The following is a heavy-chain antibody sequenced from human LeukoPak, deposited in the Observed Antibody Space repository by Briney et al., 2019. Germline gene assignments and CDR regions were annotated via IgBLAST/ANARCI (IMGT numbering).Heavy chain of an antibody. D-gene: IGHD3-10*01. CDR3: ARYSSGTYLDF. CDR2: VYNGGGS. Sequence: SETLSLTCTVSGGSMNNNYWGWIRQPPGKGVEWIGSVYNGGGSIYNPSLKSRVTISIDTSKNQFSLNLNSVAAADTAVYYCARYSSGTYLDFWGQGTLVTVSS. CDR1: GGSMNNNY. J-gene: IGHJ4*02. V-gene: IGHV4-59*08.